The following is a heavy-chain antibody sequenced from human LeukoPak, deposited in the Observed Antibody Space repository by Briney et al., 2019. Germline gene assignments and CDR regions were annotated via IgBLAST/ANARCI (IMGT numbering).Heavy chain of an antibody. J-gene: IGHJ4*02. CDR3: ARLPYSGSYVNY. V-gene: IGHV4-39*01. Sequence: SETLSLTCTVSGGSISSSSYYWGWIRQPPGKGLEWIGSIYYSGSTYYNPSLKSRVTISVDTSKNQFSLKLSSVTAADTAVYYCARLPYSGSYVNYWGQGTLVTVSS. CDR1: GGSISSSSYY. CDR2: IYYSGST. D-gene: IGHD1-26*01.